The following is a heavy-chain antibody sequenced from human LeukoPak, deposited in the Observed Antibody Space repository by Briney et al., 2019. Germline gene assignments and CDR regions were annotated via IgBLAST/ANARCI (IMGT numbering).Heavy chain of an antibody. V-gene: IGHV4-59*01. D-gene: IGHD3-10*01. J-gene: IGHJ4*02. CDR3: ARAVGGDGSGSL. CDR1: GVSISTYY. CDR2: IYYRVTS. Sequence: PSETLSPTCTVSGVSISTYYWSWIRQPPGKGLEWIGYIYYRVTSDYNPSLKSRVTMSVDMSTRQISLKLSSVTAADTAVYYCARAVGGDGSGSLWGPGTLVTVSS.